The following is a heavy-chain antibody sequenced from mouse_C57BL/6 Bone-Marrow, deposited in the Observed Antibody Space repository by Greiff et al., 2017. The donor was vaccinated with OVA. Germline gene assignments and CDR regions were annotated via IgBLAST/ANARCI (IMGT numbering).Heavy chain of an antibody. J-gene: IGHJ3*01. V-gene: IGHV6-6*01. CDR2: IRNKANNHAT. D-gene: IGHD3-2*02. CDR1: GFTFSDAW. Sequence: EVKLVESGGGLVQPGGSMKLSCAASGFTFSDAWMDWVRQSPEKGLEWVAEIRNKANNHATYYAESVKGRFTISRDDSKSSVYLQMNSLRAEDTGIYYCTRQLRSLLRFAYWGQGTLVTVSA. CDR3: TRQLRSLLRFAY.